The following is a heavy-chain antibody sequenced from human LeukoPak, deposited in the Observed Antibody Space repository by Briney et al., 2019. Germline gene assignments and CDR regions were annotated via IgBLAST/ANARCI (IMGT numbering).Heavy chain of an antibody. D-gene: IGHD5-18*01. Sequence: GGSLRLSCAASGTFSRYWMTWVRQAPGKGLEWVANINEDGSQKYYVDSVEGRFTISRDNAKNSLYLQMNSLGVDDTAVYYCVRDRPPDTTIVRLDSWGQGTLVTVSS. CDR1: GTFSRYW. V-gene: IGHV3-7*04. CDR3: VRDRPPDTTIVRLDS. CDR2: INEDGSQK. J-gene: IGHJ4*02.